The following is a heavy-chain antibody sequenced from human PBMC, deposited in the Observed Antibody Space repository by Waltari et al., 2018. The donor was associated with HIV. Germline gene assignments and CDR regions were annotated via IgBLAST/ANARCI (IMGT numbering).Heavy chain of an antibody. CDR3: ASGLGDWGY. CDR2: MNPVGSAK. CDR1: GFPISGYW. J-gene: IGHJ4*02. Sequence: DVHLVQSGGALVQPAGSLSLSSAASGFPISGYWTSWVRQARGKGLVWWADMNPVGSAKYLVSSVGGLFTSARDCAKNSLYLQICSLRGEGTGVYYCASGLGDWGYWGRGTLVTVS. V-gene: IGHV3-7*02. D-gene: IGHD3-10*01.